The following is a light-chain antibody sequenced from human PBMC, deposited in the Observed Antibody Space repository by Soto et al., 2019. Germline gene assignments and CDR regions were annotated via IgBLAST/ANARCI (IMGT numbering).Light chain of an antibody. CDR2: EVS. Sequence: QLVLTQPPSASGSPGQSVTISCTGTSSDVGGYNYVSWYQQHPGKAPKVMIYEVSKRPSGVPDRFSGSKSGNTASLTVSGLQAEDEGDYYCSSYGGSNNLVFGGGTKLTVL. CDR1: SSDVGGYNY. V-gene: IGLV2-8*01. CDR3: SSYGGSNNLV. J-gene: IGLJ3*02.